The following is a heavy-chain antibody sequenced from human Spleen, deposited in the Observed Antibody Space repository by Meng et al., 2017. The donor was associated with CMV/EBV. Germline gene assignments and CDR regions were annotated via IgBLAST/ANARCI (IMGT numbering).Heavy chain of an antibody. CDR3: TSSAIVRSGDAFDI. Sequence: GGSLRLSCAASGFTFSGSAMHWVRQASGKGLEWVGRIRSKANSYATAYAASVKGRFTISRDDSKNTAYLQMNSLKTEDTAVYYCTSSAIVRSGDAFDIWGQGTMVTVSS. CDR1: GFTFSGSA. CDR2: IRSKANSYAT. J-gene: IGHJ3*02. V-gene: IGHV3-73*01. D-gene: IGHD3-10*01.